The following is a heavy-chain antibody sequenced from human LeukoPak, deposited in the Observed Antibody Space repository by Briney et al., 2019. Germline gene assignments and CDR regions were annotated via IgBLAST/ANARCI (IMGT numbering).Heavy chain of an antibody. D-gene: IGHD3-16*01. CDR3: ARGGGSFDAFDI. V-gene: IGHV4-30-2*01. J-gene: IGHJ3*02. CDR1: GGSISSGGYS. Sequence: PSETLSLTCAVSGGSISSGGYSWSWIRQPPGKGLEWIGYIYHSGSTYYNPSLKSRVTISVDRSKNQFSLKLSSVTAADTAVYYCARGGGSFDAFDIWGQGTMVTVPS. CDR2: IYHSGST.